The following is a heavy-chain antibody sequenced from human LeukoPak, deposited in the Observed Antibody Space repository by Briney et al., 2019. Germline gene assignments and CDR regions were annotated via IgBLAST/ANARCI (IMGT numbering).Heavy chain of an antibody. Sequence: GGSLRLSCAASAFGFSNAWMSWVRQAPGKGLEWVSVIYSGGSTYYADSVKGRFTISRDNSKNTLYLQMNSLRAEDTAVYYCAREAGYSSGWSRGRDAFDIWGQGTMVTVSS. V-gene: IGHV3-66*01. J-gene: IGHJ3*02. D-gene: IGHD6-19*01. CDR3: AREAGYSSGWSRGRDAFDI. CDR1: AFGFSNAW. CDR2: IYSGGST.